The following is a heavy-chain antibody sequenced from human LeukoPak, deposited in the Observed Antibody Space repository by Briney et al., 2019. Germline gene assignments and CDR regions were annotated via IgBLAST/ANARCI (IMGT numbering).Heavy chain of an antibody. CDR2: FGPEDGET. CDR1: GYTLTELS. Sequence: GASVKVSCKVSGYTLTELSMHWVRQAPGKGLEWMGGFGPEDGETIYAQKFQGRVTMTEDTSTDTAYMELSSLRSEDTAVYYCATKGIAARPYYYYGMDVWGQGTTVTVSS. J-gene: IGHJ6*02. V-gene: IGHV1-24*01. CDR3: ATKGIAARPYYYYGMDV. D-gene: IGHD6-6*01.